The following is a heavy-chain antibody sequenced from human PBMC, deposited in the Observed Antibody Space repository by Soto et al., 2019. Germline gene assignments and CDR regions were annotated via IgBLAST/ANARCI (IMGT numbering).Heavy chain of an antibody. CDR1: NDSISSINW. CDR3: AGQDYRSYTWAH. V-gene: IGHV4-4*02. J-gene: IGHJ4*02. D-gene: IGHD3-10*01. Sequence: QVQLQESGPGLVKSSGTLSLTCAVSNDSISSINWYSWVRQPPGKGLEWIGEIHHSGSANYNPSLESRVTISLDKSKNQFSLKLTSVTAADTAVYYCAGQDYRSYTWAHWGQGSLVTVSS. CDR2: IHHSGSA.